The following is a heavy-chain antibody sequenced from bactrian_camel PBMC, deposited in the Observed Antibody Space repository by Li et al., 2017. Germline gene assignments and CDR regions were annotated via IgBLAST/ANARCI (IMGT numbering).Heavy chain of an antibody. D-gene: IGHD5*01. V-gene: IGHV3S55*01. J-gene: IGHJ4*01. CDR3: AAGQCFLGVGELGNRRNYDY. CDR1: GSTFGTSE. Sequence: HVQLVESGGGSVQAGETLRLNCTALGSTFGTSEIAWYRQRPGNDCELVAHIGADGSTYYGDSVKGRFTISQDNSKKTLYLQMNTLKPEDSAMYYCAAGQCFLGVGELGNRRNYDYWGQGTQVTVS. CDR2: IGADGST.